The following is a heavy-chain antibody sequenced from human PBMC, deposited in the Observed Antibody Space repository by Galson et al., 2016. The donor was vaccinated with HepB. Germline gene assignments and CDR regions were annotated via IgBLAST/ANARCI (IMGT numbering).Heavy chain of an antibody. CDR1: GFTLSTYS. CDR2: LSFDGDKK. CDR3: ARYLNRWLQFTRPYYFGMDV. D-gene: IGHD5-24*01. V-gene: IGHV3-30*15. Sequence: SLRLSCAASGFTLSTYSMHWVRQAPGQGLQWVALLSFDGDKKEYADSVKGRFTISRDISNNTLFLKMSSLTTDDTAIYYCARYLNRWLQFTRPYYFGMDVWGQGTAVTVSS. J-gene: IGHJ6*02.